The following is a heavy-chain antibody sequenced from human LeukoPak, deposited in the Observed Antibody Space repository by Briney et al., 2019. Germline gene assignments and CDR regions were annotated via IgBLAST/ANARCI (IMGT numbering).Heavy chain of an antibody. V-gene: IGHV3-21*01. CDR3: ASPYGSGSYSAFDI. D-gene: IGHD3-10*01. Sequence: GGSLGLSCAASGFTFSSYSMNWVRQAPGKGLEWVSSISSSSSYIYYADSVKGRFTISRDNAKNSLYLQMNSLRAEDTAVYYCASPYGSGSYSAFDIWGQGTMVTVSS. CDR1: GFTFSSYS. J-gene: IGHJ3*02. CDR2: ISSSSSYI.